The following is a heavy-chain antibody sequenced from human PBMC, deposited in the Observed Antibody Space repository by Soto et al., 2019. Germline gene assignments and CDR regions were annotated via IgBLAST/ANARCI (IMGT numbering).Heavy chain of an antibody. V-gene: IGHV4-30-4*01. Sequence: SETLSLTCSVSGASITSRDYYWNWIRQPPGRGLEWIGSIYYSGNTYYKTSLKSRLSISTDTSKNQFSLKLNFVTAADTAVYYCAVHRATPGVALSNWFGPWGQGSLVT. D-gene: IGHD3-10*01. CDR3: AVHRATPGVALSNWFGP. CDR2: IYYSGNT. J-gene: IGHJ5*02. CDR1: GASITSRDYY.